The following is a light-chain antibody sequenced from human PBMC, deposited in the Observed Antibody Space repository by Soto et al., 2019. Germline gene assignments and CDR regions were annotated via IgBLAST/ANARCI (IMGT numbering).Light chain of an antibody. J-gene: IGKJ1*01. CDR2: DAS. CDR3: LQYNGYYRT. CDR1: QTISGW. Sequence: IQMTQSPSTLSASVGDTVTITCRASQTISGWLAWYQQRPGKAPNLLIFDASTLESGVPSRFSGSGSGTTFTLTISSLQSDEFATYYCLQYNGYYRTFGQGTKVDIK. V-gene: IGKV1-5*01.